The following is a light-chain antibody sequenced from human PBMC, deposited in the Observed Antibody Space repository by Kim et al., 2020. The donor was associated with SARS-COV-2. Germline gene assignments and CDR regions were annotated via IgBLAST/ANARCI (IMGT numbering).Light chain of an antibody. CDR3: QLYNNWPPIT. V-gene: IGKV3D-15*01. CDR2: GAS. J-gene: IGKJ5*01. CDR1: QSVSSN. Sequence: EIVMTQSPATLSVSPVERATLSCSASQSVSSNLAWYQQKTGQAPRLLIYGASIRATGIPARFSGSGSGTEFTLTISSLQSEEFAVYYFQLYNNWPPITFGQGTRLEIK.